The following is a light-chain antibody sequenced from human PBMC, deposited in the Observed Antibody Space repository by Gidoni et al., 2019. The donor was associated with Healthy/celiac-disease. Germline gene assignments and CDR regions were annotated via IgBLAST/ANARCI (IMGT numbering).Light chain of an antibody. J-gene: IGKJ5*01. Sequence: DIQMTQSPSSLSASVGDRVTITCRASQSISSYLNWYQQKPGKAPKLLIYAASSLQSGVPSRFSGSGSGTDFTLIISSLQPEDYATYYCQQSYSTLSITFGQXTRLEIK. CDR3: QQSYSTLSIT. CDR1: QSISSY. V-gene: IGKV1-39*01. CDR2: AAS.